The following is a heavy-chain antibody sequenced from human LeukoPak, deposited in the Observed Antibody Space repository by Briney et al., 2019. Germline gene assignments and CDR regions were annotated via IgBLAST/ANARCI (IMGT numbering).Heavy chain of an antibody. V-gene: IGHV3-7*01. Sequence: PGGSLRLSCAASGFTFNTYLMSWVRQAPGKGLEWLANIREDGTRDYYVESVKGRFTISKDNTKTSLYLQLGSLRAEDTAVYYCARDTKGGYFDLWGQGTLVTVSS. J-gene: IGHJ4*02. CDR3: ARDTKGGYFDL. CDR1: GFTFNTYL. CDR2: IREDGTRD.